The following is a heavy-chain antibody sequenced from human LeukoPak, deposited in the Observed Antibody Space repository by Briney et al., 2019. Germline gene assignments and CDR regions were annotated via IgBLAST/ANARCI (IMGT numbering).Heavy chain of an antibody. CDR3: ARGRYSSGYSP. J-gene: IGHJ4*02. CDR1: GGSLSSNY. V-gene: IGHV4-59*01. CDR2: IYASGST. Sequence: SETLSLTCTVSGGSLSSNYWSWIRQPPGKGLEWIGYIYASGSTSYNPSLKSRVTISVDTSKNQFSLKLSSVSAADTAVYYCARGRYSSGYSPWGQGTLVTVSS. D-gene: IGHD3-22*01.